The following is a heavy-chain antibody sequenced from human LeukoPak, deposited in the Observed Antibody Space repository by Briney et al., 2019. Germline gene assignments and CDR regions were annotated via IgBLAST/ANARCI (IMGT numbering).Heavy chain of an antibody. J-gene: IGHJ6*02. Sequence: ASVKVSCKASGYTFTSYGISWVRQASGQGLEWMGWISAYNGNTNYAQKLQGRVTMTTDTSTSTAYMELRSLRSDDTAVYYCARVGIAAAGTIGYYYGMDVWGQGTTVTVSS. CDR3: ARVGIAAAGTIGYYYGMDV. V-gene: IGHV1-18*01. D-gene: IGHD6-13*01. CDR1: GYTFTSYG. CDR2: ISAYNGNT.